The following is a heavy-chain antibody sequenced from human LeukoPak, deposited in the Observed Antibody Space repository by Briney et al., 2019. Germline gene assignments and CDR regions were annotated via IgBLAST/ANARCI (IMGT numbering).Heavy chain of an antibody. CDR3: AKDLATGYSSGWYDY. Sequence: GGSLRLSCAASGFSVSSIYMSWVRQAPGKGLEWVSAISGSGGSTYYADSVKGRFTISRDNSKNTLYLQMNSLRAEDTAVYYCAKDLATGYSSGWYDYWGQGTLVTVSS. J-gene: IGHJ4*02. D-gene: IGHD6-19*01. CDR1: GFSVSSIY. CDR2: ISGSGGST. V-gene: IGHV3-23*01.